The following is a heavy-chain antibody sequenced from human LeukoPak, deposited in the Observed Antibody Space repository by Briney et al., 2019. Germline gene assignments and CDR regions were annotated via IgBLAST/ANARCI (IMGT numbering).Heavy chain of an antibody. Sequence: ASVKVSCKASGNTFTSFHIHWVRQAPGQGLEYMGIIKVYGDTTIYAQRFQGRIATTRDTSTSTVYMELSSLNSEDTAVYYCARESPSTFYFDYWGQGTLVTASS. CDR3: ARESPSTFYFDY. CDR1: GNTFTSFH. J-gene: IGHJ4*02. CDR2: IKVYGDTT. D-gene: IGHD1-1*01. V-gene: IGHV1-46*01.